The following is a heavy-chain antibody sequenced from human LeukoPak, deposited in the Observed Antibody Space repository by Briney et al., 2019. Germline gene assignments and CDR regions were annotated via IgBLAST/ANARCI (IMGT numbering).Heavy chain of an antibody. J-gene: IGHJ6*02. CDR2: HYSGSTT. CDR3: ARLPAYYYGMDV. Sequence: SGGSLRLSCAASGFAVSANYMNWVRQAPGKGLEWVSVHYSGSTTYYADSVKGRFTISRDNSKNTLYLQMNSLRAKDTAVYYCARLPAYYYGMDVWGQGTTVTVSS. V-gene: IGHV3-66*04. CDR1: GFAVSANY.